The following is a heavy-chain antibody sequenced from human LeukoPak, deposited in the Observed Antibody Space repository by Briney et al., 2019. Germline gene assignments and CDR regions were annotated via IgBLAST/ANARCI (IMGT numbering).Heavy chain of an antibody. Sequence: ASVKVSCKASGYTFTGYYIYWARQAPGQGLEYMGWINPNRGGTNSTQKFQGRVTMTRDTSISTAYMELSRLRSDDTAVYFCARAPYDSSGYTSFQHWGQGTLVTVSS. CDR1: GYTFTGYY. CDR2: INPNRGGT. V-gene: IGHV1-2*02. J-gene: IGHJ1*01. D-gene: IGHD3-22*01. CDR3: ARAPYDSSGYTSFQH.